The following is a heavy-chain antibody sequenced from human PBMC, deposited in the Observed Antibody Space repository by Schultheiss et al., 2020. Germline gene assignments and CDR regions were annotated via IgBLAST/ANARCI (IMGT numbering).Heavy chain of an antibody. J-gene: IGHJ3*02. V-gene: IGHV3-7*01. CDR2: IKQDGSEK. Sequence: GGSLRLSCAASGFTFSSYWMSWVRQAPGKGLEWVANIKQDGSEKYYVDSVKGRFTISRDNAKNSLYLQMNSLRAEDTAVYYCARDRYGSGSYYGRAFDIWGQGTMVTVSS. CDR1: GFTFSSYW. CDR3: ARDRYGSGSYYGRAFDI. D-gene: IGHD3-10*01.